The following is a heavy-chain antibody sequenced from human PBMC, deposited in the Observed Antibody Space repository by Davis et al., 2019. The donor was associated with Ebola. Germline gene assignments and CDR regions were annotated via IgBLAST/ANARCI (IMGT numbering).Heavy chain of an antibody. CDR2: IYPGDSDT. D-gene: IGHD3-3*01. CDR1: EYSSTIYW. V-gene: IGHV5-51*01. Sequence: GESLKISCKASEYSSTIYWIAWVRQMPGKGLEWMGFIYPGDSDTAYSPSFQGQVTFSADKSISTAYLQWSSLKASDTAMYYCATRSAYTLDSWGQGTLVTVSS. J-gene: IGHJ4*02. CDR3: ATRSAYTLDS.